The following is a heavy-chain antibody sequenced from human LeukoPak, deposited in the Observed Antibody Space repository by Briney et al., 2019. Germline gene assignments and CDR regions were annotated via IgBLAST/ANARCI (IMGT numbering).Heavy chain of an antibody. CDR2: INPNSGGT. Sequence: ASVKVSCKASGYTFTGYYMHWVRQAPGQGLEWMGWINPNSGGTNYAQKFQGRVTMTRDTSNSTAYMELSRLRSDDTAVYYCAEGLRFLEWLLAPNNWFDPWGQGTLVTVSS. V-gene: IGHV1-2*02. D-gene: IGHD3-3*01. J-gene: IGHJ5*02. CDR1: GYTFTGYY. CDR3: AEGLRFLEWLLAPNNWFDP.